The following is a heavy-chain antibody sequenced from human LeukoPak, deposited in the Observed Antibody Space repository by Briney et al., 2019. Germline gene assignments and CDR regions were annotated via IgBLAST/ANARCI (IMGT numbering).Heavy chain of an antibody. Sequence: GGSLRLSCAASGFTFSSYSMNWVRQAPGKGLEWVSSISSSSYIYYADSVKGRFTISRDNAKNSLYLQMNSLRAEDTAIYYCARDPYSGSYGDSYYYYMDVSGKGTTVTISS. CDR3: ARDPYSGSYGDSYYYYMDV. CDR1: GFTFSSYS. CDR2: ISSSSYI. J-gene: IGHJ6*03. D-gene: IGHD1-26*01. V-gene: IGHV3-21*01.